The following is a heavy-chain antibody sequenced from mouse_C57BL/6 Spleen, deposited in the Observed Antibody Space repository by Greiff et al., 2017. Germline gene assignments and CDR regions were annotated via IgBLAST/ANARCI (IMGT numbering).Heavy chain of an antibody. CDR2: IDPSDSET. CDR1: GYTFTSYW. Sequence: QVQLQQPGAELVRPGSSVKLSCKASGYTFTSYWMHWVKQRPIQGLEWIGNIDPSDSETHYNQKFKDKATLTVDKSSSTAYMQLSSLASEDSAVYYGAREGTAQATGFAYWGQGTLVTVSA. D-gene: IGHD3-2*02. V-gene: IGHV1-52*01. J-gene: IGHJ3*01. CDR3: AREGTAQATGFAY.